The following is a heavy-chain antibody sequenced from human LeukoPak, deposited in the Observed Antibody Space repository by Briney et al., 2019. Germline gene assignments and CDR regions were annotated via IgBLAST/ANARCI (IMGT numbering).Heavy chain of an antibody. Sequence: PSETLSLTCTVSGDSISSYYWGWIRQPPGKGLEWIGSIHYSGSTYYNLSLRSRVTISVDTSKNQFSLKLSSVTAADTAVYYCARLSTAGYSSGWYPGYWGQGTLVTVSS. V-gene: IGHV4-39*01. J-gene: IGHJ4*02. CDR3: ARLSTAGYSSGWYPGY. D-gene: IGHD6-19*01. CDR1: GDSISSYY. CDR2: IHYSGST.